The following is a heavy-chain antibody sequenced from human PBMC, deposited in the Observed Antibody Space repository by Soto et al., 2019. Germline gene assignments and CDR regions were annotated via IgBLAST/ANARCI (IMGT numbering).Heavy chain of an antibody. J-gene: IGHJ4*02. V-gene: IGHV3-23*01. CDR2: IGGSGRTT. D-gene: IGHD3-22*01. CDR3: AKSRYSDSSGDFYDY. Sequence: VGSLRLSCAASAFTFNNYAMSWVRQAPGKGLEWVSGIGGSGRTTYYADSVKGRFTISRDNSNNTLFLQMNSLRAEDTAVYYCAKSRYSDSSGDFYDYWGQGTLVTVSS. CDR1: AFTFNNYA.